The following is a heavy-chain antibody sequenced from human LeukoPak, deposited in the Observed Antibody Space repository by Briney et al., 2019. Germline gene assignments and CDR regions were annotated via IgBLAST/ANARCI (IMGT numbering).Heavy chain of an antibody. CDR1: GGSFSGYY. D-gene: IGHD3-10*01. J-gene: IGHJ5*02. V-gene: IGHV4-34*01. Sequence: SETLSLTCAVYGGSFSGYYWSWIRQPPGKGLEWIGEINHSGSTNYNPSLKSRVTISVDTSKNQFSLKLSSVTAADTAVYYCATRRITMVRGFKNRNWFDPWGQGTLVTVSS. CDR2: INHSGST. CDR3: ATRRITMVRGFKNRNWFDP.